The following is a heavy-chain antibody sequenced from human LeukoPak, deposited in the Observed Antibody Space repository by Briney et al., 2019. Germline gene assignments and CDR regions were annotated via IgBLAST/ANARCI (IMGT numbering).Heavy chain of an antibody. J-gene: IGHJ6*03. CDR2: IYTSGST. V-gene: IGHV4-4*07. CDR3: ARDKRLVVPAAIGYYYYMDV. D-gene: IGHD2-2*02. Sequence: SETLSLTCTVSGGSISSYYWSWIRQPAGKGLEWTGRIYTSGSTNYNPSLKSRVTMSVDTSKNQFSLKLISVTAADTAVYYCARDKRLVVPAAIGYYYYMDVWGKGTTVTVSS. CDR1: GGSISSYY.